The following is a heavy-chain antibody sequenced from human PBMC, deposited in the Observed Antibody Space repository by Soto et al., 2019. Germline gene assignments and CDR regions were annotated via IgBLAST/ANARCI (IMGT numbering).Heavy chain of an antibody. V-gene: IGHV3-33*01. CDR2: IGYEGSKK. J-gene: IGHJ4*02. CDR1: GFTFSSYG. CDR3: ARDGLLWGDY. D-gene: IGHD3-10*01. Sequence: QVQLVESGGGVVQPGRSLRLSCAASGFTFSSYGMHWVRQAPGKGLEGVAVIGYEGSKKNYADSVKGRFTISRDNSKNTLYLQMNSLRAEDTAVYYCARDGLLWGDYWGQGTLVTVSS.